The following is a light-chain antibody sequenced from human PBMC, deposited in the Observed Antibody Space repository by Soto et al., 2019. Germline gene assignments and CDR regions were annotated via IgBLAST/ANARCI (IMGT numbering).Light chain of an antibody. Sequence: QSVLTQPPSASGTPGQRVTISCSGSSSSIGSNAVNWYQQLPGTAPKLLIYSNNQRSSGVPDRFSGSKSGTSASLAISGLQSEDEADYYCAAWDDSLNGVVFGGGTKLTVL. CDR1: SSSIGSNA. CDR3: AAWDDSLNGVV. J-gene: IGLJ2*01. CDR2: SNN. V-gene: IGLV1-44*01.